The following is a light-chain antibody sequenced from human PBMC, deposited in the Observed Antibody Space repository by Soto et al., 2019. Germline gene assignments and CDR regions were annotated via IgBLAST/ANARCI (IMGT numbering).Light chain of an antibody. Sequence: EIVLTQSPGTLSLSPGERATLSCRASQSVSSNYLAWYQQKPGQAPRLLIYGASNKPTGIPDRFSGSGSGTKSTLTVSRLEPEDFAVYYYQQYGSAPYTVGQGNQLEIK. J-gene: IGKJ2*01. CDR1: QSVSSNY. CDR3: QQYGSAPYT. CDR2: GAS. V-gene: IGKV3-20*01.